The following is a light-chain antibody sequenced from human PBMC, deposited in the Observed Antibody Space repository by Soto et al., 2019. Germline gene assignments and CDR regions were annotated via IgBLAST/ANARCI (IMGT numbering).Light chain of an antibody. CDR3: QQYGSSLGVT. CDR1: QSVSSSY. Sequence: EIVLTQSPGTLSLSPGERVTLSCRASQSVSSSYLAWYQQKPGQAPRLLIYGASSRATGIPDRFSGSGSGTDFTLTISRLEPEDFAVYYCQQYGSSLGVTFGGGTKVEIK. CDR2: GAS. V-gene: IGKV3-20*01. J-gene: IGKJ4*01.